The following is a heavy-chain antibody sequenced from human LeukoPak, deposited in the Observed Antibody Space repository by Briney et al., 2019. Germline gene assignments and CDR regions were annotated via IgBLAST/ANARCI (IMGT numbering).Heavy chain of an antibody. Sequence: PGGSLRLSCAASGFTFSSYAMSWVRQAPGKGLEWVSAISGSGGSTYYADSVKGRFTISRDNSKNTLYLQMNSLRAEDTAVYYCANSVYYGEYYFDYWGRGTLVTVSS. CDR3: ANSVYYGEYYFDY. CDR1: GFTFSSYA. D-gene: IGHD1-26*01. J-gene: IGHJ4*02. CDR2: ISGSGGST. V-gene: IGHV3-23*01.